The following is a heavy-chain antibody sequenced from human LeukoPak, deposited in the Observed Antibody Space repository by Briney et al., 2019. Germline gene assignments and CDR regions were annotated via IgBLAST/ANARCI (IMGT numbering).Heavy chain of an antibody. CDR1: GGTFISYA. Sequence: SVKVSCKASGGTFISYAISWVRQAPAQGLEWMGRIIPILGIANYAQKFQGRVTITADKSTSTAYMELSSLRSEDTAVYYCARARREGTDYWGQGTLVTVSS. V-gene: IGHV1-69*04. CDR2: IIPILGIA. J-gene: IGHJ4*02. CDR3: ARARREGTDY. D-gene: IGHD1-1*01.